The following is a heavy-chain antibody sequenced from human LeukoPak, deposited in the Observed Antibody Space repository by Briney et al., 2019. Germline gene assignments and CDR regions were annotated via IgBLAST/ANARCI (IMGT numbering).Heavy chain of an antibody. CDR1: GFRFGGST. CDR2: ISDSGNT. D-gene: IGHD3-22*01. V-gene: IGHV3-21*01. CDR3: ARDASIGLDV. Sequence: GGSLRLSCAASGFRFGGSTISWVRQAPGTGLQWVSSISDSGNTYYAESLKGRITVSRDNAKNALFLQMNSLRADDTAVYYCARDASIGLDVWGHGTTVTVSS. J-gene: IGHJ6*02.